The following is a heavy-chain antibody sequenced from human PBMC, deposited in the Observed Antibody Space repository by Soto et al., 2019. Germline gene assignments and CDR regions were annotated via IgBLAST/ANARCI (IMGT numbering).Heavy chain of an antibody. J-gene: IGHJ5*01. CDR1: GDIVSSNSAT. D-gene: IGHD2-8*01. Sequence: TLSLNCGISGDIVSSNSATCDWIRQSPSRGLEWLGRTYYRSKWYTDYAVSVKGRITINPDTSNNHLSLQLDSVTPDDTAVYYCARLIGDSWLDSWGQGTLVTVSS. CDR3: ARLIGDSWLDS. V-gene: IGHV6-1*01. CDR2: TYYRSKWYT.